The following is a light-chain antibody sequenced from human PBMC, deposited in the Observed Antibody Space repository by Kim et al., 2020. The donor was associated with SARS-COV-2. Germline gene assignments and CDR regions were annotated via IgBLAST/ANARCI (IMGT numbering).Light chain of an antibody. Sequence: DIQLTQSPSFLSASVGDRVTITCRASQGISSYLAWYQQKPGKAPKLLIYAASTLQSGVPSRFSGSSSGTEFTLTISSPQPEDFATYYCQQLNSYPFMYTFGQGTKLEI. V-gene: IGKV1-9*01. J-gene: IGKJ2*01. CDR2: AAS. CDR1: QGISSY. CDR3: QQLNSYPFMYT.